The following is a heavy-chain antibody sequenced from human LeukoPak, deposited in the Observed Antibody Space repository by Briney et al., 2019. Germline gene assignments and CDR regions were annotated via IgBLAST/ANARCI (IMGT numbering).Heavy chain of an antibody. V-gene: IGHV1-2*02. CDR1: GYTFTSYG. J-gene: IGHJ4*02. D-gene: IGHD2-8*01. Sequence: GASVKVSCKASGYTFTSYGISWVRQAPGQGLEWMGWINPNSGDTNSAQNFQGRVTMTRDTSISTAYMELSSLRPDDTAVYYCARDRSMVRFDYWGQGTLVTVSS. CDR3: ARDRSMVRFDY. CDR2: INPNSGDT.